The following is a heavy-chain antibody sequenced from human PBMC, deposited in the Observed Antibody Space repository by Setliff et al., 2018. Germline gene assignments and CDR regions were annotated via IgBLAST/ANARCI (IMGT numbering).Heavy chain of an antibody. J-gene: IGHJ4*02. CDR1: GGTFSDYY. Sequence: PSETLSLTCAAYGGTFSDYYWTWIRQPPGKGLEWIGEINHRGSTNYNPSLKSRATISIDTSKDQFSLKLSSVTAADTAVYYCAGSTVTQVDYWGQGTLVTVSS. V-gene: IGHV4-34*08. CDR3: AGSTVTQVDY. CDR2: INHRGST. D-gene: IGHD4-17*01.